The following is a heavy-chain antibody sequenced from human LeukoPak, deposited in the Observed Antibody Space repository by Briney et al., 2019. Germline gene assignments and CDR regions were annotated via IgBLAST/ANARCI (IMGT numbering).Heavy chain of an antibody. D-gene: IGHD2-21*01. Sequence: GGSLRLSCAASGFSFSSYTMNWVRQSPGKGLECVSSISSSGSYIYYADSVKGRFTISRDNAKNSLYLQMSSLRAEDTAVYYCARALNLRTRGGVFHWGQGTLVTVSS. CDR2: ISSSGSYI. V-gene: IGHV3-21*01. CDR1: GFSFSSYT. J-gene: IGHJ4*02. CDR3: ARALNLRTRGGVFH.